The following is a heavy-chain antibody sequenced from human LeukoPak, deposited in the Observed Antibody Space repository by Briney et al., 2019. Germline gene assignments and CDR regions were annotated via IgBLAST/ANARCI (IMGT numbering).Heavy chain of an antibody. J-gene: IGHJ4*02. V-gene: IGHV3-21*01. CDR1: GFTFSSYE. CDR2: ISSSSYI. Sequence: PGGSLRLSCAASGFTFSSYEMNWVRQAPGKGLEWVSSISSSSYIYYADSVKGRFTISRDNAKNSLYLQMNTLRAEDTAVYYCARGSDTAMVLFYYFDYWGQGTLVTVSS. CDR3: ARGSDTAMVLFYYFDY. D-gene: IGHD5-18*01.